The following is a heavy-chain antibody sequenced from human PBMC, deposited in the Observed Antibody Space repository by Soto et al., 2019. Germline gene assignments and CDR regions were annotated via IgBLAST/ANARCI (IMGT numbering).Heavy chain of an antibody. CDR2: VNPNNGDT. CDR1: GYTFSNYD. Sequence: QVQLVQSGAELKKPGASVKVSCKASGYTFSNYDMNWVRQATGQGPEWIGWVNPNNGDTGYAQKFQGRVTLTTDISATTAYMELTSLRSEDTDIXYCAKVSRKGSAIDFDYWGQGPLITVSS. V-gene: IGHV1-8*01. D-gene: IGHD3-10*01. CDR3: AKVSRKGSAIDFDY. J-gene: IGHJ4*02.